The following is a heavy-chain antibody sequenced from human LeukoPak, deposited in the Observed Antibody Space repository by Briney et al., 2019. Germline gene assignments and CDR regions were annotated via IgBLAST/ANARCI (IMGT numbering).Heavy chain of an antibody. CDR1: GFTFSDFY. J-gene: IGHJ6*02. V-gene: IGHV3-11*01. D-gene: IGHD6-25*01. CDR2: ISSAGRST. CDR3: ARDRLSNYGMDV. Sequence: PGQSLRLSCAVSGFTFSDFYLTWVRQPPGKGLEWVSSISSAGRSTYYADSVKGRFTISRDNANNSLYLQMDSLRVEDSAVYYCARDRLSNYGMDVWGQGTTVIVSS.